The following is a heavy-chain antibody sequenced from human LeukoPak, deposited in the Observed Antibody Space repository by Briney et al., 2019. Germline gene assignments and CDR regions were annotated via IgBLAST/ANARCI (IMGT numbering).Heavy chain of an antibody. J-gene: IGHJ6*03. CDR1: GYTFTGYY. CDR3: ARGGSNWGSNYYYYMDV. V-gene: IGHV1-2*02. Sequence: ASVKVSCKASGYTFTGYYMHWVRQAPGQGLEWMGWINPNSGGTNYAQKFQGRVTMTRDTSISTAYMELSRLRSDDTAVYYCARGGSNWGSNYYYYMDVWSKGTTVTVSS. CDR2: INPNSGGT. D-gene: IGHD7-27*01.